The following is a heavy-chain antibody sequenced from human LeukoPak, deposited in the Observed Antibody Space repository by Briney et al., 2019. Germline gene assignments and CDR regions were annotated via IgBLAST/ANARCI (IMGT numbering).Heavy chain of an antibody. CDR3: ATEVKAAAGIDTGSYYYNGMDV. J-gene: IGHJ6*02. CDR2: IWNDGSNK. Sequence: TGGSLRLSCAVSGFSFYTYGIHWVRHAPGKGLEWVAVIWNDGSNKYYADSVKGRFTISRDNPKNTLYLQMNSLRTEDTAVYFCATEVKAAAGIDTGSYYYNGMDVWGQGTTVTVSS. V-gene: IGHV3-33*01. D-gene: IGHD6-13*01. CDR1: GFSFYTYG.